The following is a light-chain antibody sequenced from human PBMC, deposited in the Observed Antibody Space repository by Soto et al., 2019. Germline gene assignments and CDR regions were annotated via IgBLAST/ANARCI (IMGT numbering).Light chain of an antibody. CDR2: AAS. Sequence: EIVSTQSPATLSLSPGERATLSCRASQGISNSLAWYQQIPGQAPRLLIYAASSRATGIPARFSGSGSGTDFTLTISSLEPEDFVFYYCQQRSNWPPGPFGQGTKVDIK. CDR3: QQRSNWPPGP. CDR1: QGISNS. V-gene: IGKV3-11*01. J-gene: IGKJ1*01.